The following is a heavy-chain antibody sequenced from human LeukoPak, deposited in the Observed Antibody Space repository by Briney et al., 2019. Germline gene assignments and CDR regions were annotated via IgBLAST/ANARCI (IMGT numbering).Heavy chain of an antibody. Sequence: KPSETLSLTFAVYGGSFIGYYWSWIPQPPGKGLERIGEINHSGSTNYNPSLKSRVTISVDTSKNQFSLKLSSVAAADTAVYYCARDLYSGNYYFDYWGQGTLVTVSS. CDR2: INHSGST. CDR1: GGSFIGYY. J-gene: IGHJ4*02. D-gene: IGHD1-26*01. V-gene: IGHV4-34*01. CDR3: ARDLYSGNYYFDY.